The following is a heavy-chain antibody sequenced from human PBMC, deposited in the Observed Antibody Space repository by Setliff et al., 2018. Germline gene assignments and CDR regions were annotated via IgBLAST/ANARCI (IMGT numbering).Heavy chain of an antibody. V-gene: IGHV3-7*01. CDR3: ACPDILTGLFDY. CDR1: GFTFSSYW. CDR2: IKQDGSEK. Sequence: PGGSLRLSCAVSGFTFSSYWMSWVRQAPGKGLEWVANIKQDGSEKYYVDSVKGRFTISRDNAKNSLYLQMNSLRAEDTAVYYCACPDILTGLFDYWGQGTLVTVSS. D-gene: IGHD3-9*01. J-gene: IGHJ4*02.